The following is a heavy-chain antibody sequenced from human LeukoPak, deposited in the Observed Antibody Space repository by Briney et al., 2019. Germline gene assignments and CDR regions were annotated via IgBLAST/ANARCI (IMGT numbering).Heavy chain of an antibody. CDR1: GFTFSSYE. V-gene: IGHV3-48*03. CDR2: ISSSGSTI. Sequence: GGSLRLSCAASGFTFSSYEMNWVRQAPGKGLEWVSYISSSGSTIYYADSVKGRFTISRDNAKNSLYLQMNSLRAEDTAVYYCAKVKVTTAALGAFDIWGQGTMVTVSS. J-gene: IGHJ3*02. D-gene: IGHD4-17*01. CDR3: AKVKVTTAALGAFDI.